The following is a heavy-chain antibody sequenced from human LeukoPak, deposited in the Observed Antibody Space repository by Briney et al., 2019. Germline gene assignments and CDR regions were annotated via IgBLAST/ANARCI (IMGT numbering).Heavy chain of an antibody. CDR3: ARAQWLRLDYYGMDV. Sequence: SETLSLTCTVSGGSISSYYWSWIRQPPGKGLEWIGYIYYSGSTNYNPSLKSRVTISVDTSKNQFSLKLSSVTAADTAVYYCARAQWLRLDYYGMDVWGQGTTVTVSS. V-gene: IGHV4-59*01. J-gene: IGHJ6*02. CDR1: GGSISSYY. D-gene: IGHD5-12*01. CDR2: IYYSGST.